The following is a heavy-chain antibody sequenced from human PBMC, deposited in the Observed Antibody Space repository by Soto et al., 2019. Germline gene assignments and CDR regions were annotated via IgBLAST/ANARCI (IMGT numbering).Heavy chain of an antibody. Sequence: PGGSLRLSCAASGFTFISYAMSWVLQAPGKGLEWVSAISGSGGSTYYADSVKGRFTISRDNSKNTLYLQMNSLRAEDTAVYYCSANMVRGPNDYWGQGTLVTVSS. J-gene: IGHJ4*02. D-gene: IGHD3-10*01. CDR2: ISGSGGST. V-gene: IGHV3-23*01. CDR3: SANMVRGPNDY. CDR1: GFTFISYA.